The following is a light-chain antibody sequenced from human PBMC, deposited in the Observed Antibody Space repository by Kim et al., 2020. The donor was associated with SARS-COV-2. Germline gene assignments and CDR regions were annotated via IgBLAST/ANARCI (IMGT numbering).Light chain of an antibody. Sequence: EIVLTQSPGSLSLSPGERATLSCRASQSVSSSYLAWYQQKPGQAPRLLIYGASNRATGIPDRFSGSESGTDFTLTISRLEPEDFAVYYCQQYGTSPPYAFGQGTKLEI. J-gene: IGKJ2*01. CDR3: QQYGTSPPYA. V-gene: IGKV3-20*01. CDR2: GAS. CDR1: QSVSSSY.